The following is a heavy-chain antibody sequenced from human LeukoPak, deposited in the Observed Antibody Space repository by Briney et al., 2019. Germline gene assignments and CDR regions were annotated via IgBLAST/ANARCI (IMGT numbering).Heavy chain of an antibody. V-gene: IGHV1-2*02. CDR2: INPNSGGT. CDR1: GYTFTGYY. Sequence: GASVKVSCKASGYTFTGYYMHWVRQAPGQGLEWMGWINPNSGGTNYAQKFQGRVTMTTDTSTSTAYMELRSLRSDDTAVYYCARAGRGDIVVVVAAWYNWFDPWGQGTLVTVSS. D-gene: IGHD2-15*01. J-gene: IGHJ5*02. CDR3: ARAGRGDIVVVVAAWYNWFDP.